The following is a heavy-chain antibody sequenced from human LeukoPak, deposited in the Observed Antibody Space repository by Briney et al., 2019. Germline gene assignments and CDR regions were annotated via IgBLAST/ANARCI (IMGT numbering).Heavy chain of an antibody. CDR2: INPNSGGT. J-gene: IGHJ4*02. V-gene: IGHV1-2*02. D-gene: IGHD3-10*01. Sequence: GAPVKVSCKASGYTFTGYYMHWVRQAPGQGLEWMGWINPNSGGTNYAQKFQGRVTMTRDTSISTAYMELSRLRSDDTAVYYCARTQRVVPMVRGELGDLGYWGQGTLVTVSS. CDR1: GYTFTGYY. CDR3: ARTQRVVPMVRGELGDLGY.